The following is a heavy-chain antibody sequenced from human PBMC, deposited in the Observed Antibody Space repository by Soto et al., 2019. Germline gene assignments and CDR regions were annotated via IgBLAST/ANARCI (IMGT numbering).Heavy chain of an antibody. CDR1: GGSISSYY. V-gene: IGHV4-59*01. Sequence: LSLTCTVSGGSISSYYWSWIRQPPGKGLEWIGYIYYSGSTNYNPSLKSRVTISVDTSKNQFSLKLSSVTAADTAVYYCARTQSSSYGNWFDPWGQGTLVTVSS. D-gene: IGHD6-6*01. J-gene: IGHJ5*02. CDR2: IYYSGST. CDR3: ARTQSSSYGNWFDP.